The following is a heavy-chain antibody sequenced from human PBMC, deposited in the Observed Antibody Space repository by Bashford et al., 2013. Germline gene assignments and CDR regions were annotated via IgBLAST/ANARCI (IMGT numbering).Heavy chain of an antibody. CDR2: INPNSGGT. V-gene: IGHV1-2*02. CDR3: ARELVSSRGQQLPLVVDY. J-gene: IGHJ4*02. Sequence: ASVKVSCKASGYTFTGYYMHWVRQAPGQGLEWMGWINPNSGGTNYAQKFQGRVTMTRDTSISTAYMELSRLRSDDTAVYYCARELVSSRGQQLPLVVDYWGQGTLVTVSS. D-gene: IGHD6-13*01. CDR1: GYTFTGYY.